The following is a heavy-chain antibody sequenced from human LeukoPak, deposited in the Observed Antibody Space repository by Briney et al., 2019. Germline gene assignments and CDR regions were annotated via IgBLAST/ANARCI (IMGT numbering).Heavy chain of an antibody. Sequence: SETLSLTCAVYGGSFSGYYWSWIRQPPGKGLEWIGEINHSGSTNYNPSLKSRVTISVGTSKNQFSLKLSSVTAADTAVYYCARRRLRYFDWLEGDYYYYMDVWGKGTTVTISS. CDR3: ARRRLRYFDWLEGDYYYYMDV. J-gene: IGHJ6*03. CDR1: GGSFSGYY. V-gene: IGHV4-34*01. D-gene: IGHD3-9*01. CDR2: INHSGST.